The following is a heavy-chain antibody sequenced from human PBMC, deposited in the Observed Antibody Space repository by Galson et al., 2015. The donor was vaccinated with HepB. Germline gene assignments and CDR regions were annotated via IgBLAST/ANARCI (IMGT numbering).Heavy chain of an antibody. J-gene: IGHJ6*02. CDR3: ARDKDYSGMDV. V-gene: IGHV3-33*01. Sequence: SLRLSCAASGFTLSSYGMHWXRQAPGKGLGWVAVLWXXXXNXYYADSVKCRFTISRDDSQNILYLQMNSLRAEDTAVYYCARDKDYSGMDVWGQGTTVTVSS. CDR2: LWXXXXNX. CDR1: GFTLSSYG.